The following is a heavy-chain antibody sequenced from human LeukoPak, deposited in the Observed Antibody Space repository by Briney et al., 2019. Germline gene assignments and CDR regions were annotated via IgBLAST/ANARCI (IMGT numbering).Heavy chain of an antibody. V-gene: IGHV3-74*01. CDR1: GFTFSSYW. D-gene: IGHD3-3*01. J-gene: IGHJ6*02. Sequence: GGSLRLSRAASGFTFSSYWMHWVRQAPGKGPVWVSRINSDGSSTSYADSVKGRFAISRDNAKNTLYLQMNSLRAEDTAVYYCARCPYDFWSGPYGMDVWGQGTTVTVSS. CDR2: INSDGSST. CDR3: ARCPYDFWSGPYGMDV.